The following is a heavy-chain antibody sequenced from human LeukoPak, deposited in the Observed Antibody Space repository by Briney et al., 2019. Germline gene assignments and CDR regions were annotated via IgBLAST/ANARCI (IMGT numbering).Heavy chain of an antibody. V-gene: IGHV1-18*04. Sequence: ASVKVSCKASGYTFTSYGISWARQAPGQGLEWMGWISAYNGNTNYAQKLQGRVTMTTDTSTSTAYMELRSLRSDDTAVYYCARNKCSGGSCYSRWFDPWGQGTLVTVSS. CDR3: ARNKCSGGSCYSRWFDP. J-gene: IGHJ5*02. CDR2: ISAYNGNT. CDR1: GYTFTSYG. D-gene: IGHD2-15*01.